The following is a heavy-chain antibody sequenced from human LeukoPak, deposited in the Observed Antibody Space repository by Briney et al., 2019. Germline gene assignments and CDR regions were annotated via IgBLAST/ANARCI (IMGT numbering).Heavy chain of an antibody. CDR2: ISSSSSYI. V-gene: IGHV3-21*04. J-gene: IGHJ4*02. CDR3: ARDSYGDYSYFDY. CDR1: GFTFSSYS. D-gene: IGHD4-17*01. Sequence: GGSLRRTCAASGFTFSSYSMNWVRQAPGKGLEWVSSISSSSSYIYYADSVKGRFTISRDNAKNSLYLQMNSLRAEDTALYYCARDSYGDYSYFDYWGQGTLVTVSS.